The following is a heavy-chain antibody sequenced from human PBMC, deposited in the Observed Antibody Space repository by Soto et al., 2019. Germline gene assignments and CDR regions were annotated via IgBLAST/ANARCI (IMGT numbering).Heavy chain of an antibody. Sequence: EVQLVESGGGLVQPGGSLRLSCAASGFTFSSYSMNWVRQAPGKGLEWVSYISSSSSTIYYADSVKGRFTISRDNAKNCLYLQMNSLRAEDTAVYYCASVSSYCSGGSCYLDYWGQGTLVTVSS. CDR1: GFTFSSYS. D-gene: IGHD2-15*01. J-gene: IGHJ4*02. V-gene: IGHV3-48*01. CDR3: ASVSSYCSGGSCYLDY. CDR2: ISSSSSTI.